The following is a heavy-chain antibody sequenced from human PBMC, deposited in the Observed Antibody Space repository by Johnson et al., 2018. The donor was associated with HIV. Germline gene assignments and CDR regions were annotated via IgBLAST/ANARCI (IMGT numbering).Heavy chain of an antibody. CDR2: ISYDGSNK. CDR1: GLTFSSYW. Sequence: QVQLVESGVGSVKPGGSLRFSCGASGLTFSSYWMHWVRQAPGKGLVWVAVISYDGSNKYYADSVKGRFTISRDNAKNSLYLQMNSLRAEDTAVYYCAAITLDAFDIWGQGTMVTVSS. J-gene: IGHJ3*02. CDR3: AAITLDAFDI. V-gene: IGHV3-30*03. D-gene: IGHD5-12*01.